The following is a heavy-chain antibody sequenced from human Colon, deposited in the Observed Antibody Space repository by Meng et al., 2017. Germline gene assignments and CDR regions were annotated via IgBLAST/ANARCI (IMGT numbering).Heavy chain of an antibody. D-gene: IGHD6-25*01. CDR1: GFILSPNG. CDR3: ARDGGSGWNFAH. V-gene: IGHV3-30*05. Sequence: GESLKISCAVSGFILSPNGMDWVRQAPGKGLEWLAVVSYGGSSQYYGDSVKGRFTISRDNSKNTVSLQMNSLTSEDTAVYYCARDGGSGWNFAHWGQGTLVTVSS. J-gene: IGHJ5*02. CDR2: VSYGGSSQ.